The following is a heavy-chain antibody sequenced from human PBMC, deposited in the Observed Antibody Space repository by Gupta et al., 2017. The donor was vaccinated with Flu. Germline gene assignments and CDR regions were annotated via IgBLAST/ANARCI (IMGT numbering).Heavy chain of an antibody. D-gene: IGHD3-9*01. V-gene: IGHV3-23*01. CDR1: GFTFSSYA. Sequence: EVQLLESGGGLVQPGGSLRLSCAASGFTFSSYAMSWVRQAPGKGLEWVSAISGSGGSTYYADSVKGRFTISRDNSKNTLYLQMNSLRAEDTAVYYCAKEAPSAGLSLLTGYPYFDYWGQGTLVTVSS. J-gene: IGHJ4*02. CDR2: ISGSGGST. CDR3: AKEAPSAGLSLLTGYPYFDY.